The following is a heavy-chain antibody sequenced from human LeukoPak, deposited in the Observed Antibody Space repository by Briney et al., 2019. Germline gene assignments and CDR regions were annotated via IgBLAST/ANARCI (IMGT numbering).Heavy chain of an antibody. V-gene: IGHV1-8*01. CDR2: MNPNSGNT. D-gene: IGHD1-26*01. CDR1: GYTFTSYD. J-gene: IGHJ6*02. Sequence: ASVKVSCKASGYTFTSYDINWVRQATGQGLEWMGWMNPNSGNTGYAQKFQGRVTMTRNTSISTAYMELSSLRSEDTAVYYCARVGSGSYWVPYYYYYGMDVWGQGTTVTVSS. CDR3: ARVGSGSYWVPYYYYYGMDV.